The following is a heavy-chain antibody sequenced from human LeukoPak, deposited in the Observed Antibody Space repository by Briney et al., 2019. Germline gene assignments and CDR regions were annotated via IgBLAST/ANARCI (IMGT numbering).Heavy chain of an antibody. CDR1: GFTFTDHP. Sequence: GESLRLSCVASGFTFTDHPMNWVRQAPGKGLEWISYIGGDGITFYADSVKGRFTASKDDARKSMYLQMNSLRVEDTAVYYCAKDRANWAIDDWGQGTQVTVSS. J-gene: IGHJ4*02. V-gene: IGHV3-69-1*01. CDR2: IGGDGIT. D-gene: IGHD3-16*01. CDR3: AKDRANWAIDD.